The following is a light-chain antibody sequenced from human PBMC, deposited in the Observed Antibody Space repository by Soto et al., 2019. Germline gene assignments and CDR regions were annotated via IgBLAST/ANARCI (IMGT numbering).Light chain of an antibody. V-gene: IGKV3-15*01. CDR1: QSFSSN. J-gene: IGKJ5*01. CDR2: GAS. Sequence: EIVMTQSPATLSVSPGERATLSCRASQSFSSNLAWYQQKPGQAPRLLIYGASTRATGIPDRFSGSGSGTDFTLTISRLEIEDFAVFYCQQYGTSEIIFGQGTRLE. CDR3: QQYGTSEII.